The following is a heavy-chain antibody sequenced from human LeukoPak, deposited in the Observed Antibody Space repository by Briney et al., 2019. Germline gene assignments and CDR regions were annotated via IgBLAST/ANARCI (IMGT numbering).Heavy chain of an antibody. CDR3: ARLRPSIFYYDFSYYYGMDV. Sequence: SETLSLTCTVSGGSISSYYWSWIRQPPGKGLEWIGYIYYSGSTNYNPSPKSRVTISVDTSKNQFSLKLSSVTAADTAVYYCARLRPSIFYYDFSYYYGMDVWGQGTTDTVSS. J-gene: IGHJ6*02. D-gene: IGHD3-3*01. CDR2: IYYSGST. CDR1: GGSISSYY. V-gene: IGHV4-59*12.